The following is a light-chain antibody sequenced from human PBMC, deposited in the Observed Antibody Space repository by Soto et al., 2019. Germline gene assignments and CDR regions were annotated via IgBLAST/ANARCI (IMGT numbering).Light chain of an antibody. V-gene: IGKV3-20*01. Sequence: EIVLTQSPGTLSLSPGERATLSCRASQTVSSRYLAWYQQKPGQAPRLLMYGASNRATGTPDRFSGSGSGTDFTLTISRLEPEDFAVYFCQQYGRSPPFTFGQGTKVDIK. CDR2: GAS. CDR3: QQYGRSPPFT. CDR1: QTVSSRY. J-gene: IGKJ2*01.